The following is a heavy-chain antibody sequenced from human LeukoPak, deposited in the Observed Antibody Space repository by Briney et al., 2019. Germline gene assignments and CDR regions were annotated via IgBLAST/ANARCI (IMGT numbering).Heavy chain of an antibody. Sequence: ASVKVSCKTSGYTFTDYYVHWVRHAPGQGLEWLAWINPDSGATNLAERFQGRVTMTRDTSVNTVHMEVNRLRSDDTAVYYCARDLCHGGSCFHFDSWGQGTLVTVSS. CDR1: GYTFTDYY. CDR2: INPDSGAT. V-gene: IGHV1-2*02. CDR3: ARDLCHGGSCFHFDS. J-gene: IGHJ4*02. D-gene: IGHD2-15*01.